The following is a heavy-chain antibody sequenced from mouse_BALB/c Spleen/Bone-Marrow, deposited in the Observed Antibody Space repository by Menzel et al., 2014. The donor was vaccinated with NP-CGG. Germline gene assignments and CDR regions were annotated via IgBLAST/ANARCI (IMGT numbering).Heavy chain of an antibody. V-gene: IGHV5-12-2*01. Sequence: EVQLVESGGNLVQPGGSLKLSCAASGFTFSIYTMSWVRQTPEKRLEWVAYISNGGGSTYYPDTVKGRFTISRDNATNTLYLQMSSLKSEDTAMYYCARQSYEGFAYWGQGTLVTVSA. J-gene: IGHJ3*01. CDR3: ARQSYEGFAY. CDR1: GFTFSIYT. CDR2: ISNGGGST. D-gene: IGHD2-3*01.